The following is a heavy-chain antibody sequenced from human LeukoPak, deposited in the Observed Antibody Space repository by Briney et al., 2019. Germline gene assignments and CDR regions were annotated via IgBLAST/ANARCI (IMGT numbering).Heavy chain of an antibody. CDR3: ARVDTAMVIDY. V-gene: IGHV1-69*04. D-gene: IGHD5-18*01. CDR2: IIPILGIA. Sequence: ASVKVSCKASGGTFSSYAISWVRQAPGQGLEWMGRIIPILGIANYAQKFQGRVTITADKSTSTAYMELSSLRSEDTAVYYWARVDTAMVIDYWGQGTLVTVSS. J-gene: IGHJ4*02. CDR1: GGTFSSYA.